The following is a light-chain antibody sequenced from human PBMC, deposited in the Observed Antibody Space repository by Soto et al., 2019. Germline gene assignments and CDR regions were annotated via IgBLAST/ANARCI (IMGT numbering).Light chain of an antibody. CDR1: SSDIGAYNY. J-gene: IGLJ1*01. CDR3: FSHRSGDSHV. V-gene: IGLV2-14*01. Sequence: VLPHPASVSGSPGQSITISCTGTSSDIGAYNYVSWYQQYPGKAPKLMIYGVTNRPTGVSNRFSGSKTGNTASLTISGLLAEDEADYYCFSHRSGDSHVFGTGTKGTVL. CDR2: GVT.